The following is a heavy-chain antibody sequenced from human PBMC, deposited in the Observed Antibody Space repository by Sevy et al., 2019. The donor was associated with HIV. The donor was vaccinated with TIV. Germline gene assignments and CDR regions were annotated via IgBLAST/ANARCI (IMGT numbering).Heavy chain of an antibody. CDR3: ARGGTGATLHFDY. CDR2: ISRSTTTM. CDR1: GFDFSSFS. J-gene: IGHJ4*02. D-gene: IGHD2-8*02. V-gene: IGHV3-48*01. Sequence: GGSLRLSCTASGFDFSSFSMNWVRQAPGKGLEWISYISRSTTTMYYGDSVKGRFTISRDNAQDSLFLQMNSLRTEDTPAYYCARGGTGATLHFDYWGQGTVVTVSS.